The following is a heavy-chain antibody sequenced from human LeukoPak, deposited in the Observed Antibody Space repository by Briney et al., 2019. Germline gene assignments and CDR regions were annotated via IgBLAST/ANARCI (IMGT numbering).Heavy chain of an antibody. V-gene: IGHV4-34*01. CDR1: GGSFSGFY. D-gene: IGHD2-2*01. Sequence: PSETLSLTCAVYGGSFSGFYWSWIRQPPGKGLEWIGEINHSGSTNYNPSLKSRVIISVDTSKNQFSLKLSSVTAADTAVYYCATGFKGDCSSTSCSHRFDYWGQGTLVTVPS. CDR3: ATGFKGDCSSTSCSHRFDY. CDR2: INHSGST. J-gene: IGHJ4*02.